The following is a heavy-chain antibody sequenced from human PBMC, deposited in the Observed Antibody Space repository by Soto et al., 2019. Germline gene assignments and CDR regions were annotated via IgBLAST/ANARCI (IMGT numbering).Heavy chain of an antibody. CDR3: ARDNGVAVAGSGYYYGMDV. V-gene: IGHV4-59*01. CDR2: IYYSGST. CDR1: GGSISRYY. D-gene: IGHD6-19*01. J-gene: IGHJ6*02. Sequence: KTSETLSLTCTVSGGSISRYYWSWIRQPPGKGLEWIGYIYYSGSTNYNPSLKSRVTISVDTSKNQFSLKLSSVTAADTAVYYCARDNGVAVAGSGYYYGMDVWGQGTTVTVSS.